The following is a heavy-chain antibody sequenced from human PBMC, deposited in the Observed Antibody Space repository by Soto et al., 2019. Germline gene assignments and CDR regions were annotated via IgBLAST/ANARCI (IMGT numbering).Heavy chain of an antibody. V-gene: IGHV3-23*01. CDR1: GFTFSNYA. D-gene: IGHD3-10*01. CDR2: VIGSGVNV. CDR3: AKGSAFECKGAICYPFDH. J-gene: IGHJ4*02. Sequence: LRLSCTASGFTFSNYAINWVRLAPGKRLEWVSSVIGSGVNVFYADSVKGRFTISRDNSKNTVYLEMNSLRADDTAEYFCAKGSAFECKGAICYPFDHWGRGTLVTVSS.